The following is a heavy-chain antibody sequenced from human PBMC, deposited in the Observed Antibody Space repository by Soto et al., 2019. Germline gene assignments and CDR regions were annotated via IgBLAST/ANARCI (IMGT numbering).Heavy chain of an antibody. CDR2: VYYSGTT. CDR3: ARTTAVPNTLRSRYFFDY. J-gene: IGHJ4*02. CDR1: GGSVRDNNYY. Sequence: SETLSLTSSVSGGSVRDNNYYWSWLLQPPGKRMEWIGGVYYSGTTNYNHSLKSRVTISVDLSKNRFSLRLSSVTTADTALYYCARTTAVPNTLRSRYFFDYWGQGNLVTGSS. V-gene: IGHV4-61*01. D-gene: IGHD4-17*01.